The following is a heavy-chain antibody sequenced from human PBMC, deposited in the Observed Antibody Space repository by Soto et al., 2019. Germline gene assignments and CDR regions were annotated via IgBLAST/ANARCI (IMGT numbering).Heavy chain of an antibody. CDR2: ISYDGSNK. V-gene: IGHV3-30*18. D-gene: IGHD6-13*01. Sequence: PGGSLRLSCAASGFTFSSYGMHWVRQAPGKGLEWVAVISYDGSNKYYADSVKGRFTISRDNSKNTLYLQMNSLRAEDTAVYYCAKDLYSNYYFDYWGQGTLVTVSS. J-gene: IGHJ4*02. CDR3: AKDLYSNYYFDY. CDR1: GFTFSSYG.